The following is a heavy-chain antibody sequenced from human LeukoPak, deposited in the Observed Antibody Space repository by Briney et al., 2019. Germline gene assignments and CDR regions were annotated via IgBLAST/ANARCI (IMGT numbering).Heavy chain of an antibody. V-gene: IGHV3-23*01. CDR3: ATLRGWQLVGHY. Sequence: GGSLRLSCAASGFTFSSYAMSWVRQAPGKRLEWVSAISGSGGSTYYADSVKGRFTISRDNSKNTLYLQMNSLRAEDTAVYYCATLRGWQLVGHYWGQGTLVTVSS. CDR2: ISGSGGST. D-gene: IGHD6-6*01. J-gene: IGHJ4*02. CDR1: GFTFSSYA.